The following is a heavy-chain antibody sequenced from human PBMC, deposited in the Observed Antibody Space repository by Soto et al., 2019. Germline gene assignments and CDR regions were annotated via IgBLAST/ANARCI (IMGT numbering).Heavy chain of an antibody. Sequence: GGSLRLSCAASGFTFSSYAMSWVRQAPGKGLEWVSAISGSGGSTYYADSVKGRFTISRDNSKNTLYLQMNSLRAEDTAVYYCANSPLWFGEPYWGQGTLVTVSS. D-gene: IGHD3-10*01. CDR2: ISGSGGST. CDR3: ANSPLWFGEPY. J-gene: IGHJ4*02. CDR1: GFTFSSYA. V-gene: IGHV3-23*01.